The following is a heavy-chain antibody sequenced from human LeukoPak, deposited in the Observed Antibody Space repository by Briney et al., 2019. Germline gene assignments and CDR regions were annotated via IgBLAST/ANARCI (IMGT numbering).Heavy chain of an antibody. D-gene: IGHD2-15*01. Sequence: GGSLRLSCAASGFTFSSYAMHWVRQAPGKGLEWVAVISYDGSNKYYADSVKGRFTISRDNSKNTLYLQMNSLRGEDTAIYYCAKERYSIVQRMRIVEGFDFWGQGTLVTVSS. CDR2: ISYDGSNK. CDR1: GFTFSSYA. CDR3: AKERYSIVQRMRIVEGFDF. J-gene: IGHJ4*02. V-gene: IGHV3-30-3*01.